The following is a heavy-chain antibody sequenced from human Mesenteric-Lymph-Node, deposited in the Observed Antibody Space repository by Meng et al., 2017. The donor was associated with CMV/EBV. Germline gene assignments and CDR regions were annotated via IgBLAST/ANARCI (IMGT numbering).Heavy chain of an antibody. CDR3: ARDIRSFDWLYREGWFDP. J-gene: IGHJ5*02. CDR2: LSYRGST. CDR1: SINSHSYS. V-gene: IGHV4-39*07. D-gene: IGHD3-9*01. Sequence: SINSHSYSRGCIRPPPGHGLEWLGSLSYRGSTYSHPSLQSRFPVSVDTSRNQFSLELSSVTAADTAVYYCARDIRSFDWLYREGWFDPWGQGTLVTVSS.